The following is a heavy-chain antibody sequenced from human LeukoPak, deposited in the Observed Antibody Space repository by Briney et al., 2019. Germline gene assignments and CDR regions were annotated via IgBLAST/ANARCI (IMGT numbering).Heavy chain of an antibody. Sequence: PGGSLRLSCAASGFTFSSYGMHWVRQAPGKGLEWVAVISYDGSNKYYADSVKGRFTISRDNSKNTLYLQMNSLRAEDTAVYYCAKDTYSGYSFGYWGQGTLVTVSS. CDR2: ISYDGSNK. D-gene: IGHD5-18*01. CDR1: GFTFSSYG. V-gene: IGHV3-30*18. J-gene: IGHJ4*02. CDR3: AKDTYSGYSFGY.